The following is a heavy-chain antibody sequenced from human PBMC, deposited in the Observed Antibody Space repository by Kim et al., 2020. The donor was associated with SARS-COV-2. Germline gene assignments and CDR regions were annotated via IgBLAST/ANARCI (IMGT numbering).Heavy chain of an antibody. V-gene: IGHV1-69*13. CDR3: ARDSYYYGSGSLEGDGFDI. D-gene: IGHD3-10*01. Sequence: SVKVSCKASGGTFSSYAISWVRQAPGQGLEWMGGIIPIFGTANYAQKFQGRVTITADESTSTAYMELSSLRSEDTAVYYCARDSYYYGSGSLEGDGFDIWGHGTKVTVSS. J-gene: IGHJ3*02. CDR2: IIPIFGTA. CDR1: GGTFSSYA.